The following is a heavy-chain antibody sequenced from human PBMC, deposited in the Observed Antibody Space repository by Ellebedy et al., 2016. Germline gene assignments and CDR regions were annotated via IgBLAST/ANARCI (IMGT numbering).Heavy chain of an antibody. J-gene: IGHJ6*02. V-gene: IGHV3-33*01. Sequence: GGSLRLXXAASGFTFSSYGMNWVRQAPGKGLEWVAVIWDDGSNKYYADSVKGRFTVSRDNSKNTLYLQMSNLRAEDTAVYYCARADYYYGVDVWGQGTTVTVSS. CDR2: IWDDGSNK. CDR1: GFTFSSYG. CDR3: ARADYYYGVDV.